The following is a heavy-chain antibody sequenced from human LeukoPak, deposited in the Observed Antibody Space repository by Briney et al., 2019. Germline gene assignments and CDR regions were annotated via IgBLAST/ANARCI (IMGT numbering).Heavy chain of an antibody. Sequence: GESLNISCKGSGYSFTSYWISWVRQMPGKGLEWMGRIDPSDSYTNYSPSFQGHVTISADKSISTAYLQWSSLKASDTAMYYCARQGSTPPINYYYYGMDVWGQGTTVTVSS. CDR2: IDPSDSYT. J-gene: IGHJ6*02. V-gene: IGHV5-10-1*01. CDR3: ARQGSTPPINYYYYGMDV. CDR1: GYSFTSYW. D-gene: IGHD5-12*01.